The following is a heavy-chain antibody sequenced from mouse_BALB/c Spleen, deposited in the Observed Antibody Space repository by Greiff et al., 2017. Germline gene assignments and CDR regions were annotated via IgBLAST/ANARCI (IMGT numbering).Heavy chain of an antibody. Sequence: VKLVESGPGLVAPSQSLSITCTVSGFSLTSYGVHWVRQPPGKGLEWLGVIWAGGSTNYNSALMSRLSISKDNSKSQVFLKMNSLQTDDTAMYYCARDRSTMITTNAMDYWGQGTSVTVSS. J-gene: IGHJ4*01. D-gene: IGHD2-4*01. CDR3: ARDRSTMITTNAMDY. CDR2: IWAGGST. CDR1: GFSLTSYG. V-gene: IGHV2-9*02.